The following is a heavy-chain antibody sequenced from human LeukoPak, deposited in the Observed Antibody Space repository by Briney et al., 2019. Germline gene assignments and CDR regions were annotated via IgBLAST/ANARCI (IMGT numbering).Heavy chain of an antibody. CDR3: ARQRGLAAAVDY. CDR1: GYSFTNYW. D-gene: IGHD6-13*01. Sequence: GESLKISCKASGYSFTNYWIGWVRQMPGKGLEWMGIIYPGDSATRYSPSFQGQVTISADKSISAAYLQWSSLKASDTAMYYCARQRGLAAAVDYWGQGTLVTVSS. J-gene: IGHJ4*02. CDR2: IYPGDSAT. V-gene: IGHV5-51*01.